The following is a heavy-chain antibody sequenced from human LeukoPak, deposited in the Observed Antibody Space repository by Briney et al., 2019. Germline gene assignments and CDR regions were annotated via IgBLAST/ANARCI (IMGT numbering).Heavy chain of an antibody. Sequence: GGSLRLSCAASGFTFSSYGMHWVRQAPGKGLEWVAVIWYDGSNKYYADSVKGRFTISRDNSKNTLYLQMNSLRAEDTAVYYCARDLGYYDSSGYFDWGQGTLVTVSS. J-gene: IGHJ4*02. CDR1: GFTFSSYG. CDR3: ARDLGYYDSSGYFD. CDR2: IWYDGSNK. D-gene: IGHD3-22*01. V-gene: IGHV3-33*01.